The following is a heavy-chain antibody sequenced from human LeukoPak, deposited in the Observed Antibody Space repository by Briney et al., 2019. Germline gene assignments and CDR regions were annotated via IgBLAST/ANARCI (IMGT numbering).Heavy chain of an antibody. J-gene: IGHJ4*01. CDR3: VRAADYGDYGAFDS. D-gene: IGHD4-17*01. Sequence: GGSLRLSCAASEFTFSRYWMHWVRQAPGEGVVWVVRIISDGSYTNYADSVKGRFTISRDNAKNTLYLQMHSLRAEDTAVYYCVRAADYGDYGAFDSWGPGNLVTVSS. V-gene: IGHV3-74*01. CDR1: EFTFSRYW. CDR2: IISDGSYT.